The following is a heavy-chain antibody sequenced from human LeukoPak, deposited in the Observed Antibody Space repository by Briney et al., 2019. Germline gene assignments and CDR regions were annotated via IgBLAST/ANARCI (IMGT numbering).Heavy chain of an antibody. D-gene: IGHD3-22*01. J-gene: IGHJ4*02. V-gene: IGHV3-11*01. CDR2: ISSSGSTI. CDR1: GFTFSDYY. CDR3: ARDLSNYYDSSGYGN. Sequence: GGSLRLSCAASGFTFSDYYMSWIRQAPGKGLEWVSYISSSGSTIYYADSVKGRFTISRDNAKNSLYLQMNSLRAEDTAVYYCARDLSNYYDSSGYGNWGQGTLVTVSS.